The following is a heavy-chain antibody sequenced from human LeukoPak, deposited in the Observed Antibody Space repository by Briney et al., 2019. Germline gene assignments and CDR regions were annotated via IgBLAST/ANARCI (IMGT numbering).Heavy chain of an antibody. Sequence: PGGSLRLSCAASGFTVSSNYMSWVRQAPGKGLEWVSVIYSGGSTYYADSVKGRFTISRDNSKNTLYLQMNSLRAEDTAVYYCARTAAGASGYDPAPRGFDYWGQGTLVTVSS. CDR3: ARTAAGASGYDPAPRGFDY. CDR1: GFTVSSNY. V-gene: IGHV3-53*01. J-gene: IGHJ4*02. D-gene: IGHD5-12*01. CDR2: IYSGGST.